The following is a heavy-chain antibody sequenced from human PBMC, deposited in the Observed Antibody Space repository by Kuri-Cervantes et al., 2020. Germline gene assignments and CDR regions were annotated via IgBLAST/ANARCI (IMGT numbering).Heavy chain of an antibody. CDR2: IYHSGST. V-gene: IGHV4-30-2*01. Sequence: LSLTCAVSGGSISSGGYSWSWIRQPPGQGREWIGYIYHSGSTYYNPSLKSRVTISVDRSKNQFSLKLSSVTAADTAVYYCARGAYGGVFDYWGQGTLVTVSS. D-gene: IGHD3-16*01. J-gene: IGHJ4*02. CDR3: ARGAYGGVFDY. CDR1: GGSISSGGYS.